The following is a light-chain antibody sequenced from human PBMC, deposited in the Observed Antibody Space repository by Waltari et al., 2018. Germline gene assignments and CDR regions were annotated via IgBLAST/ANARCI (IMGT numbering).Light chain of an antibody. Sequence: QAALTQSPSVSGSPGQSVTISCTGTSSDIGGYNRVSWYQQHPGKAPKLMIYEVSNRPSGVSDRFSGSKSDNTASLIISGLQAEDEADYYCSSYTSSNTVLFGGGTRLTVL. CDR1: SSDIGGYNR. CDR3: SSYTSSNTVL. J-gene: IGLJ2*01. CDR2: EVS. V-gene: IGLV2-14*01.